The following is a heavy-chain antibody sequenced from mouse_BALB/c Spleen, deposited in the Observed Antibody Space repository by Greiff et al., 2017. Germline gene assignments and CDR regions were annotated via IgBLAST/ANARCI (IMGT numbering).Heavy chain of an antibody. V-gene: IGHV5-9-4*01. Sequence: EVKLVESGGGLVKPGGSLKLSCAASGFTFSSYAMSWVRQSPEKRLEWVAEISSGGSYTYYPDTVTGRFTISRDNAKTTLYLDMSSLRSEDTAMYYCARDSSGYGRPFAYWGQGTLVTVSA. J-gene: IGHJ3*01. CDR3: ARDSSGYGRPFAY. D-gene: IGHD3-1*01. CDR1: GFTFSSYA. CDR2: ISSGGSYT.